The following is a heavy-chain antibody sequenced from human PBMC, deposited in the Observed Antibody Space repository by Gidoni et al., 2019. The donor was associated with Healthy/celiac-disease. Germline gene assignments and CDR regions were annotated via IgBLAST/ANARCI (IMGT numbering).Heavy chain of an antibody. CDR3: AREGVDREFDY. Sequence: EVQLVESGGGLVQPGGSLRLSCAASGFTVSSNYMSWVRQATGTGLEWGSVNYSGGSTYYADSGKGRFTISRDNSKNTLYLQRNSLRAEDTAVYDCAREGVDREFDYWGQGTLVTVSS. D-gene: IGHD3-3*01. CDR2: NYSGGST. J-gene: IGHJ4*02. V-gene: IGHV3-66*01. CDR1: GFTVSSNY.